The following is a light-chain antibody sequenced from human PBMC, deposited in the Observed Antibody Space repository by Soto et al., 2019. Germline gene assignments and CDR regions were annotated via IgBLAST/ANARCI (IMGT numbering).Light chain of an antibody. CDR2: DAS. CDR1: RTVSTW. J-gene: IGKJ1*01. V-gene: IGKV1-5*01. Sequence: DLQVTQSPATLSASLGDRVTLPCRASRTVSTWMAWYQQKPVKAPKLLFYDASTLQSGVASRFSGSGSGKEFTLIISGLQPDDSATYYCQQYTNTNNPWMFGQGTKVDIK. CDR3: QQYTNTNNPWM.